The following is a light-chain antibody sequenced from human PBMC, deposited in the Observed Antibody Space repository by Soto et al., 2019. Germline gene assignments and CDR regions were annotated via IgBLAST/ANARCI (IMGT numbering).Light chain of an antibody. J-gene: IGKJ2*01. CDR3: QHYDDWPYT. Sequence: EIVMTQSPATLSVSPGEGATLSCRASQSVRSNLAWYQQKPGQAPRLLIYGASPRAPGIPARFXGSGXGTXXXXXXXXXQSEDFAVYYCQHYDDWPYTFGQGTKLEIK. CDR1: QSVRSN. V-gene: IGKV3-15*01. CDR2: GAS.